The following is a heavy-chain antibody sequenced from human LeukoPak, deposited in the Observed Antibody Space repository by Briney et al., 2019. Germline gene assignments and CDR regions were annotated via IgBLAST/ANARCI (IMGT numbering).Heavy chain of an antibody. V-gene: IGHV1-46*01. Sequence: GASVKVSCKTSGYTFTSYYIHWVRQAPGQGLEWMGIINPSGGSTTYARKFQGRLTMTSATSTSTVYMELSSLRSEDTAVYYCARSAAYYNEADIWGQGTMVTVSS. CDR3: ARSAAYYNEADI. CDR1: GYTFTSYY. CDR2: INPSGGST. J-gene: IGHJ3*02. D-gene: IGHD3-9*01.